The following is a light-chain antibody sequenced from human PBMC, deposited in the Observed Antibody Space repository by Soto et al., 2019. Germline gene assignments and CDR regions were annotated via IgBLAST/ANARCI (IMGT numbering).Light chain of an antibody. Sequence: QSVLTQPPSASGTPGQRVTISCSGSRSSIGSNTVNWYQHLPGSAPKLLIYSNNHRPSGVPDRFSASKAGASASLAISGLQSEDEGDYCCAAWDGSLNAYVFGTGTKVTVL. CDR1: RSSIGSNT. CDR2: SNN. V-gene: IGLV1-44*01. CDR3: AAWDGSLNAYV. J-gene: IGLJ1*01.